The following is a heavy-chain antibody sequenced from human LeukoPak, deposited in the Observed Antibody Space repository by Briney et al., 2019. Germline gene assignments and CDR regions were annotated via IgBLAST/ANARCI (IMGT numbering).Heavy chain of an antibody. CDR3: ASIGVDSSGYYSGFDY. Sequence: SETLSLTCTVSGGSISSHYWSWIRQPPGKGLEWIGYIYYSGSTNYNPSLKSRVTISVDTSKNQFSLKLSSVTAADTAVYYCASIGVDSSGYYSGFDYWGQGTLVTVSS. CDR2: IYYSGST. CDR1: GGSISSHY. D-gene: IGHD3-22*01. V-gene: IGHV4-59*11. J-gene: IGHJ4*02.